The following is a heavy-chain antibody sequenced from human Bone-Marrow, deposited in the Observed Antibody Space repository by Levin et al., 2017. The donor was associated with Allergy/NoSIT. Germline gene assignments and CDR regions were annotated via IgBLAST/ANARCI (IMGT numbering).Heavy chain of an antibody. V-gene: IGHV3-13*04. CDR1: GFTFSRYD. CDR3: VSVLFPLIRENYGMDV. CDR2: IGTAGDT. J-gene: IGHJ6*02. Sequence: GGSLRLSCAASGFTFSRYDMHWVRQATGRGLEWVAGIGTAGDTYYAGSVKGRFTISREDGKNALYLQMNSLRAGDTAVYYCVSVLFPLIRENYGMDVWGQGTTVTVSS. D-gene: IGHD2/OR15-2a*01.